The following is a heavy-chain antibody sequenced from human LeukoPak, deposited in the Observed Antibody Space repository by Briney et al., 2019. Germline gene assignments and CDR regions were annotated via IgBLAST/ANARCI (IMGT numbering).Heavy chain of an antibody. CDR1: GGSISSNSYY. D-gene: IGHD6-19*01. J-gene: IGHJ4*02. CDR2: VYYSGNT. Sequence: SETLSLTCTVSGGSISSNSYYWGWIRQPPGKGLKWIGSVYYSGNTYYNPSLKGRVTISVDTSQNQFSLKLSSVTAADAAVYYCARPYTSGWTPFDYWGQGALVTVSS. V-gene: IGHV4-39*01. CDR3: ARPYTSGWTPFDY.